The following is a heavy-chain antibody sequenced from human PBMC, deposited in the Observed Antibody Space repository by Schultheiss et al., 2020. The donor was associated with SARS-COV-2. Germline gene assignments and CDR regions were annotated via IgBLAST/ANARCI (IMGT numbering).Heavy chain of an antibody. CDR2: ISSSSSYI. CDR1: GFTFSSYS. Sequence: GGSLRLSCAASGFTFSSYSMNWVRQDPGKGLEWVSSISSSSSYIYYADSVKGRFTISRDNAKNSLYLQMNSLRAEDTAVYYCASSYYDHDAFDIWGQGTMVTVSS. V-gene: IGHV3-21*01. CDR3: ASSYYDHDAFDI. D-gene: IGHD3-22*01. J-gene: IGHJ3*02.